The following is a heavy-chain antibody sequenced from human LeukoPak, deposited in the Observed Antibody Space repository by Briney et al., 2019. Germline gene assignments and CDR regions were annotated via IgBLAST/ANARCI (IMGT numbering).Heavy chain of an antibody. CDR2: ISSSSSTI. D-gene: IGHD5-12*01. Sequence: PAGTLRLSCAASGFTFSSYSMNWVRQAPGKGLEWVSCISSSSSTIYYADSVKGRFTISGDNAKNSLYLQLNTLRAADTAVYYCARPRTVVATIEVLIGDAFDIWGQGTMVTASS. V-gene: IGHV3-48*01. CDR1: GFTFSSYS. J-gene: IGHJ3*02. CDR3: ARPRTVVATIEVLIGDAFDI.